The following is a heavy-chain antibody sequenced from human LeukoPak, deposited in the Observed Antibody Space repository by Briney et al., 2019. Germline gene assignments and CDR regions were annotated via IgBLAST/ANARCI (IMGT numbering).Heavy chain of an antibody. CDR2: ISGSGGNT. Sequence: PGGSLRLSCAASGFTFSSYAMSWVRQAPGKGLEWVSAISGSGGNTYYADSVKGRFTISRDNSKNTLYLQMNSLRAEDTAVYYCAKVGYSYGYQPNFDYWGQGTLVTVSS. D-gene: IGHD5-18*01. CDR3: AKVGYSYGYQPNFDY. CDR1: GFTFSSYA. V-gene: IGHV3-23*01. J-gene: IGHJ4*02.